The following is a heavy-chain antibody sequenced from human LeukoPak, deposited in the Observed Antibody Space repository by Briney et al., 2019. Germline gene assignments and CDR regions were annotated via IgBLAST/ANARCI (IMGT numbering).Heavy chain of an antibody. V-gene: IGHV3-30*18. CDR2: ISNDGSCK. Sequence: GGSLRLSCAASGFTFSHYGMHWVRQAPGKGLEWVAVISNDGSCKDYVNSVKGRFTISRDNSKNTLYLQMNSLTIEDTAVYYCAKDSPSGFDYWGQGILVTVSS. D-gene: IGHD3-10*01. J-gene: IGHJ4*02. CDR3: AKDSPSGFDY. CDR1: GFTFSHYG.